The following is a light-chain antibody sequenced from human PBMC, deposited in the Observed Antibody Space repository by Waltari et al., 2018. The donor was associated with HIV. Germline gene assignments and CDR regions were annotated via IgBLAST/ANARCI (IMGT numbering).Light chain of an antibody. CDR3: QKYDSPPWT. J-gene: IGKJ1*01. CDR2: AAS. Sequence: DIQMTQSPSSLSASVGDRVSITCRASQGINNYLAWYQQKPGRAPHLLISAASTLQSGVPSRFSGSGSGTDFTLTISSLQPEDVATYYCQKYDSPPWTFGQGTKVEIK. V-gene: IGKV1-27*01. CDR1: QGINNY.